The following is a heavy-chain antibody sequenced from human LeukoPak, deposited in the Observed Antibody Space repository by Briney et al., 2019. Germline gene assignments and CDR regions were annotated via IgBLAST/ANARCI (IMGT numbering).Heavy chain of an antibody. J-gene: IGHJ3*02. Sequence: GGSLRLSCAASGFTFSSYWMSWVRQAPGKGLEWVANIKQDGSEKYYVDSVKGRFTISRDNAKNSLYLQMNSLRAEDTAVYYCARDYQGDYVPDAFDIWGQGTMVTVSS. CDR1: GFTFSSYW. V-gene: IGHV3-7*01. CDR3: ARDYQGDYVPDAFDI. CDR2: IKQDGSEK. D-gene: IGHD4-17*01.